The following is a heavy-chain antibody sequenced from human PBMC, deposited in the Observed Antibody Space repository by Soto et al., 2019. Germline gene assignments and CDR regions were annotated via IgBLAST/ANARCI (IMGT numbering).Heavy chain of an antibody. CDR3: ARVVMCSSTSCAPQFDP. J-gene: IGHJ5*02. CDR1: GDSVSSNSAA. CDR2: TYYRSKWYN. Sequence: QSQTLSLTCAISGDSVSSNSAAWNWIRQSPSRGLEWLGRTYYRSKWYNDYAVSVKSRITINPDTSKNQFSLQLNSVTPEDTAVYYCARVVMCSSTSCAPQFDPWGQGTLVTVSS. V-gene: IGHV6-1*01. D-gene: IGHD2-2*01.